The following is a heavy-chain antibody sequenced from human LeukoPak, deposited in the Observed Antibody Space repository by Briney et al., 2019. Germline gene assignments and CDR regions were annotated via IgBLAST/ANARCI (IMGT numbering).Heavy chain of an antibody. CDR3: ARESGYAVGDY. V-gene: IGHV3-23*01. CDR1: GFTFSSHG. Sequence: GGTLRLSCAASGFTFSSHGMNWVRQAPGKGLEWVSGISPSGGITYYTDSVKGRFTISRDNFKNTLFLQMNTLRAEDTAVYYCARESGYAVGDYWGQGTLVTVSS. CDR2: ISPSGGIT. J-gene: IGHJ4*02. D-gene: IGHD5-12*01.